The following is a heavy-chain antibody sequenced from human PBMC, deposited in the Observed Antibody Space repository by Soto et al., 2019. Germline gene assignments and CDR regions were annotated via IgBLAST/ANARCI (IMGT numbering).Heavy chain of an antibody. CDR3: ARLDSSSWAFDY. D-gene: IGHD6-13*01. Sequence: EMQLVESGGGLVQPGGSLGLSCAASGFTFSSYWMNWVRQGPGKGLVWVSRINSDGSDTSYADSVKGRFTISRVNAKNTLYLPMNSLRAEDTAVYYCARLDSSSWAFDYWGQGTRVTVSS. CDR2: INSDGSDT. V-gene: IGHV3-74*01. CDR1: GFTFSSYW. J-gene: IGHJ4*02.